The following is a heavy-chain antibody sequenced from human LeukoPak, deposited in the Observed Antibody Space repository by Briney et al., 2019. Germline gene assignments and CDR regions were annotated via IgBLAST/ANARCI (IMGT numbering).Heavy chain of an antibody. D-gene: IGHD3-9*01. CDR2: ISYSGSP. V-gene: IGHV4-39*01. Sequence: SETLSLTCTVSGGSMNNNNYYWGWIRQSPGKSLELIGSISYSGSPYYNPSLKSRVTISVDTSKIQFALKVTSATAADTAVYYCARLLSYHVLTDNYYKYYMDVWGKGTTVIVSS. CDR1: GGSMNNNNYY. CDR3: ARLLSYHVLTDNYYKYYMDV. J-gene: IGHJ6*03.